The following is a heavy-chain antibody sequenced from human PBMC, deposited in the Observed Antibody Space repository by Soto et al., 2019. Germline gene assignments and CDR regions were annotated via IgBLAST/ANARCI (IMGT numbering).Heavy chain of an antibody. V-gene: IGHV4-4*02. CDR2: IYHSGST. CDR1: SGSISSSNW. J-gene: IGHJ4*02. Sequence: QVQLQESGPGLVKPSGTLSLTCAVSSGSISSSNWWSWVRQPPGKGLEWIGEIYHSGSTNYNPSLKSRVTISVDKSKNQFSLKLSSVTAADTAVYYCASSVYCSGGSCANLDYWGQGTLVTVSS. D-gene: IGHD2-15*01. CDR3: ASSVYCSGGSCANLDY.